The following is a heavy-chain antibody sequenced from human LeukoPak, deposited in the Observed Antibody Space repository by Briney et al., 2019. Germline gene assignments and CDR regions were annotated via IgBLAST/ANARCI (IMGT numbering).Heavy chain of an antibody. J-gene: IGHJ4*02. V-gene: IGHV3-23*01. Sequence: GGSQRLSCAASGFTFSSSAMSWVRQAPGKGLEWVSAISNNGGYTYYADSVQGRFTISRDNSKSTLCLQMNSLRAEDTAVYYCAKRGGMKDTAMAAYYFDYWGQGTLVTVSS. D-gene: IGHD5-18*01. CDR2: ISNNGGYT. CDR3: AKRGGMKDTAMAAYYFDY. CDR1: GFTFSSSA.